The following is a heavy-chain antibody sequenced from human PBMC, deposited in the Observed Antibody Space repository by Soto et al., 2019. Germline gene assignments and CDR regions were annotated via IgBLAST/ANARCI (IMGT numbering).Heavy chain of an antibody. CDR3: ARCDYSSGWYRKDYYYYGMDV. CDR1: GGSISSSSYY. D-gene: IGHD6-19*01. J-gene: IGHJ6*02. V-gene: IGHV4-39*01. CDR2: IYYSGST. Sequence: PSETLSLTCTVSGGSISSSSYYWGWIRQPPGKGLEWIGSIYYSGSTYYNPSLKSRVTISVDTSKNQFSLKLSSVTAADTAVYYCARCDYSSGWYRKDYYYYGMDVWGQGTTVTVSS.